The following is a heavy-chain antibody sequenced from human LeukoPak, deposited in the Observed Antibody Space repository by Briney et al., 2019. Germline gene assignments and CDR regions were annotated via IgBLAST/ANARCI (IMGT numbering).Heavy chain of an antibody. CDR1: GFTVSSNY. D-gene: IGHD2-2*01. CDR2: ISGNGGNT. J-gene: IGHJ2*01. CDR3: ASRSSSLNWYFDL. V-gene: IGHV3-23*01. Sequence: PGGSLRLSCAASGFTVSSNYMSWVRQAPGKGLEWVSGISGNGGNTYYADSVKGRFTISRDNSKETLYLQMNSLRAEDTAVYYCASRSSSLNWYFDLWGRGTLVTVSS.